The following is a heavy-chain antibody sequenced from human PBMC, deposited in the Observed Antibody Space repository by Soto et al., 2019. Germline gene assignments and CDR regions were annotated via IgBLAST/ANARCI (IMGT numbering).Heavy chain of an antibody. J-gene: IGHJ6*02. Sequence: TPETLSLTCAVSGGSISSSNWWSWVRQPPGKGLEWIGEIYHSGSTNYNPSLQSRVTISVDKSKNQLSPKLSSVTAADTAVYYCERVSGSYYYGMAVWGQGTRVTVS. V-gene: IGHV4-4*03. CDR3: ERVSGSYYYGMAV. D-gene: IGHD1-26*01. CDR2: IYHSGST. CDR1: GGSISSSNW.